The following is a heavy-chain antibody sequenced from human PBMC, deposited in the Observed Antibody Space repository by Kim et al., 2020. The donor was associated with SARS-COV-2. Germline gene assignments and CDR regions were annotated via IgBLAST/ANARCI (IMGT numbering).Heavy chain of an antibody. D-gene: IGHD3-16*01. CDR3: VRRVGGSNFDV. J-gene: IGHJ3*01. V-gene: IGHV3-23*01. Sequence: GGSLRLSCGASGFTFSSHDLQWVRQAPGKGPEWISGVSGSGDREFYAESVKGRFTISRDNSKNTVYLQLNILRAEDTAMYYCVRRVGGSNFDVWGEGT. CDR1: GFTFSSHD. CDR2: VSGSGDRE.